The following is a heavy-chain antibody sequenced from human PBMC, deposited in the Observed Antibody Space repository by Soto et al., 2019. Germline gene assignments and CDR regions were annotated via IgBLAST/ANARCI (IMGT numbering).Heavy chain of an antibody. J-gene: IGHJ4*02. Sequence: SATLSLTCTVSGGAISSSSYSWGWIHQPRGKWLGWIVSIYHSGSTYYNPSLKSRVTICVDTCKNQFSMKLSCVTAADTALYYCARHGRRYCTTGVCPDYWGPGTVVT. CDR3: ARHGRRYCTTGVCPDY. CDR1: GGAISSSSYS. D-gene: IGHD2-8*01. CDR2: IYHSGST. V-gene: IGHV4-39*01.